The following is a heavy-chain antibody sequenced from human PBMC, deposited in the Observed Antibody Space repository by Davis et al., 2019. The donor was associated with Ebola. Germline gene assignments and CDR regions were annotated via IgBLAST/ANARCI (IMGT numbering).Heavy chain of an antibody. CDR3: ARGLGLF. J-gene: IGHJ4*02. V-gene: IGHV4-59*01. CDR1: GGSISSYY. Sequence: SETLSLTCTVSGGSISSYYWSWIRQPPGKGLEWIGYIYYSGSTNYNPSLKSRVTISVDTSKNQFSLKLSSVTAADTAVYYCARGLGLFWGQGTLVTVSS. D-gene: IGHD7-27*01. CDR2: IYYSGST.